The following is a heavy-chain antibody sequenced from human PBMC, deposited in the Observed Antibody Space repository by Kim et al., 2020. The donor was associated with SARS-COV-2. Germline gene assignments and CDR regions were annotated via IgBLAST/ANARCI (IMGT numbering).Heavy chain of an antibody. Sequence: SETLSLTCTVSGGSISSSSYYWGWIRQPPGKGLEWIGSIYYSGSTYYNPSLKSRVTISVDTSKNQFSLKLSSVTAADTAVYYCARHSSSYYYGSGSRLYYYGMDVWGQGTTVTVSS. CDR3: ARHSSSYYYGSGSRLYYYGMDV. J-gene: IGHJ6*02. V-gene: IGHV4-39*01. CDR2: IYYSGST. D-gene: IGHD3-10*01. CDR1: GGSISSSSYY.